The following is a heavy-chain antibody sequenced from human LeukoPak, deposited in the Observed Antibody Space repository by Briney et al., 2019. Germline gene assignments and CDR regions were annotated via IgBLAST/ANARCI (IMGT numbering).Heavy chain of an antibody. CDR1: GDSVSSGSYS. Sequence: SETLSLTCTVSGDSVSSGSYSWNWIRQPPEKGLEWIGYICYSGSTNYNPSLKSRVTISVDTSKNQFSLKLSSVTAADTAVYYCARLAAVASLGFWGQGTLVTVSS. CDR2: ICYSGST. D-gene: IGHD6-19*01. CDR3: ARLAAVASLGF. J-gene: IGHJ4*02. V-gene: IGHV4-61*01.